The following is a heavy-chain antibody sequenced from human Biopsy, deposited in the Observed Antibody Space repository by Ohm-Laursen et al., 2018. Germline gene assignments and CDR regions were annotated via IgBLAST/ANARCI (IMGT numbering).Heavy chain of an antibody. J-gene: IGHJ5*01. CDR2: IDPKSGGT. Sequence: SVKVSCKASAYSFGDHRIHWVRQAPGQGLEWMGWIDPKSGGTNYAQKFQGRVTMTRDTSISTTYMELRRLTSDDTAVFYCARELGDFWGGRQFDFWGQGTLVTVSS. CDR1: AYSFGDHR. CDR3: ARELGDFWGGRQFDF. D-gene: IGHD3-3*01. V-gene: IGHV1-2*02.